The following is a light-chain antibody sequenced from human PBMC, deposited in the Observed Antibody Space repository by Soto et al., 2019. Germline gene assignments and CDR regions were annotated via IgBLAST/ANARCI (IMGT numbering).Light chain of an antibody. CDR3: QKYTSAPFT. Sequence: DIQMTQSPSSLSASVGDRVTITCRASQGIDTYLAWYQQKPGQVPKLLIYAASTLQSGVPSRFSGSGSGTDFTLTISSLQPEDVATYFCQKYTSAPFTFGPGTKVDIK. J-gene: IGKJ3*01. CDR1: QGIDTY. V-gene: IGKV1-27*01. CDR2: AAS.